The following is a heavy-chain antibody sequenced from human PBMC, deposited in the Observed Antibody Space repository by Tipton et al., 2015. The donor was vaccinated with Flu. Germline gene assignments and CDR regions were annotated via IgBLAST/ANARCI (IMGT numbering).Heavy chain of an antibody. V-gene: IGHV3-30*18. CDR1: GFTFSTYG. D-gene: IGHD3-22*01. Sequence: SLRLSCAVSGFTFSTYGMHWVRQAPGKGLEWVAVISYAGSNKYYADSVKGRFTISRDNSKNTLYLQMNSLRAEDTAVYYCAKSTYYYDSGGYVPGYWGQGTLVTVSS. J-gene: IGHJ4*02. CDR3: AKSTYYYDSGGYVPGY. CDR2: ISYAGSNK.